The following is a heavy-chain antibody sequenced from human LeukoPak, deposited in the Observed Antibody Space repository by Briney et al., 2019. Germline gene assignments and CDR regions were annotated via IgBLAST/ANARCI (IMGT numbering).Heavy chain of an antibody. Sequence: PGGSLRLSCTASGFTFGDYAMSWVRQAPGKGLEWVGFIRSKAYGGTTEYAASVKGRFTISRDDSKSIAYLQMNSPKTEDTAVYYCTRVSVGATYWFDPWGQGTLVTVSS. V-gene: IGHV3-49*04. D-gene: IGHD1-26*01. J-gene: IGHJ5*02. CDR1: GFTFGDYA. CDR2: IRSKAYGGTT. CDR3: TRVSVGATYWFDP.